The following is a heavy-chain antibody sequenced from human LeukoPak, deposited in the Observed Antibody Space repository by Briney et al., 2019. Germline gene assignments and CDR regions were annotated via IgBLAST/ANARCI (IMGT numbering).Heavy chain of an antibody. J-gene: IGHJ2*01. CDR3: ARDHRSSWFGELSYWYFDL. D-gene: IGHD3-10*01. CDR1: GGSISSYY. Sequence: PSETLSLTCTVSGGSISSYYWSWIRQPAGKGLEWIGRIYTSGSTNYNPSLKSRVTMSVDTSKNQFSLKLSSVTAADTAVYYCARDHRSSWFGELSYWYFDLWGRGTLATVSS. CDR2: IYTSGST. V-gene: IGHV4-4*07.